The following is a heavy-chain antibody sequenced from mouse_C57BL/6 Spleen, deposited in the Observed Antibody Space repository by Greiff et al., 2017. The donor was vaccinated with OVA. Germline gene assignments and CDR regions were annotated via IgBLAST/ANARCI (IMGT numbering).Heavy chain of an antibody. J-gene: IGHJ2*01. CDR2: IDPETGGT. CDR1: GYTFTDYE. Sequence: QVQLQQSGAELVRPGASVTLSCKASGYTFTDYEMHWVKQTPVHGLEWIGAIDPETGGTAYNQKFKGKAILTADKSSSTAYMELRSLTSEDSAVYYCTRGVSSFDYWGQGTTLTVSS. D-gene: IGHD1-1*01. CDR3: TRGVSSFDY. V-gene: IGHV1-15*01.